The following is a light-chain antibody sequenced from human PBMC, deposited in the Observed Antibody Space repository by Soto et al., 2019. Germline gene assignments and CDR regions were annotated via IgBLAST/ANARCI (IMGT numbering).Light chain of an antibody. CDR3: QQSYKTPVT. Sequence: DIVLTQSPGTLSXSPXERATLSCRASQSVSSSYLAWYQQKPGQAPRLLIYGASSRATGIPDRFSGSGSGTDFTLTINSLQPEDFATYYCQQSYKTPVTFGGGTKVDI. V-gene: IGKV3-20*01. CDR2: GAS. J-gene: IGKJ4*01. CDR1: QSVSSSY.